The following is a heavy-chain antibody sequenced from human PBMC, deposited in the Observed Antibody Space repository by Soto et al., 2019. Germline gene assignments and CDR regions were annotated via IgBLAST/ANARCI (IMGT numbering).Heavy chain of an antibody. J-gene: IGHJ6*03. V-gene: IGHV3-7*01. Sequence: PGGSLRLSCAASGFTFSSYWMSWVRRAPGKGLEWVANIKQDGSEKYYVDSVKGRFTISRDNAKNSLYLQMNSLRAEDTAVYYCARAVNRSYHTYYDFWSGYYTQPYYYYYMDVWGKGTTVTVSS. CDR1: GFTFSSYW. CDR3: ARAVNRSYHTYYDFWSGYYTQPYYYYYMDV. CDR2: IKQDGSEK. D-gene: IGHD3-3*01.